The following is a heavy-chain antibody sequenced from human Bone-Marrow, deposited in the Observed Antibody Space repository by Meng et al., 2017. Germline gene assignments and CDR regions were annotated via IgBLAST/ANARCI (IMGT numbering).Heavy chain of an antibody. Sequence: GGSLRLSCAASGFTFSNAWMSWVRQAPGKRLEWVGRIKSKTDGGTTDYAAPVKGRFTISRDDSKNTLYLQMNSLKTEDTAVYYCTTWGDGDYLPYYYFDYWGQGTLVTVSS. J-gene: IGHJ4*02. CDR2: IKSKTDGGTT. CDR1: GFTFSNAW. V-gene: IGHV3-15*01. D-gene: IGHD4-17*01. CDR3: TTWGDGDYLPYYYFDY.